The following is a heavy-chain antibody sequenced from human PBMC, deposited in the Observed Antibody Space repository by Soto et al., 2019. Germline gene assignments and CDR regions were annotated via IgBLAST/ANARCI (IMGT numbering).Heavy chain of an antibody. CDR3: ATSGVVVPAAMRGLDY. J-gene: IGHJ4*02. V-gene: IGHV1-69*02. CDR1: GGTFSSYT. Sequence: QVQLVQSGAEVKKPGSSVKVSCKASGGTFSSYTISWVRQAPGQGLEWMGRIIPILGIANYAQKFQGRVTITADKSTSTAYMELSSLISEDTAVYYCATSGVVVPAAMRGLDYWGQGTLVTVSS. CDR2: IIPILGIA. D-gene: IGHD2-2*01.